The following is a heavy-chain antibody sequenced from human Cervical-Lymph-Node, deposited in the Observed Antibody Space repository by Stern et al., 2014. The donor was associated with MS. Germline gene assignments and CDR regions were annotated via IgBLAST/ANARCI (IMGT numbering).Heavy chain of an antibody. J-gene: IGHJ4*02. CDR2: INPDYDSK. D-gene: IGHD4-17*01. CDR3: ARASNGDVFDN. CDR1: GYTFSSYY. V-gene: IGHV1-46*01. Sequence: QVQLVQSGAEVKKAAASPKVSCKTSGYTFSSYYIHWVRQAPGQGLEWMGVINPDYDSKTYAQKFQGRVTMIRDTSTSTVHMELSSLRFEDTAVYYCARASNGDVFDNWGQGTLLTVSS.